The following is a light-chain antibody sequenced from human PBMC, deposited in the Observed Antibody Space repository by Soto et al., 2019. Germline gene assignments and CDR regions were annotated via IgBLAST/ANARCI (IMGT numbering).Light chain of an antibody. J-gene: IGKJ1*01. CDR3: QQYHDLFPWT. CDR1: QDISNY. Sequence: DIQMTQSPSSLSASVGDRVTVTCQARQDISNYLNWYQHKAGKAPKLLISDASNLQTGVPSRFSGSGSGTDFTFNISSLQPEDIATYYCQQYHDLFPWTFGQGTKVEI. V-gene: IGKV1-33*01. CDR2: DAS.